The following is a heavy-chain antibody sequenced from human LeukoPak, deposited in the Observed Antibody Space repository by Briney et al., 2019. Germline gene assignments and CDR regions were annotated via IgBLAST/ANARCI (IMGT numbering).Heavy chain of an antibody. V-gene: IGHV3-23*01. Sequence: GGSLRLSCAASGFTFSSYAMSWVRQAPGKGLEWVSAISGSGGSTYYADSVKGRFTISRDIAKNTLYLEMYSLTAEDTAVYYCARGYGAPGAYDIWGQGTMVTVSS. CDR3: ARGYGAPGAYDI. CDR2: ISGSGGST. D-gene: IGHD3-10*01. J-gene: IGHJ3*02. CDR1: GFTFSSYA.